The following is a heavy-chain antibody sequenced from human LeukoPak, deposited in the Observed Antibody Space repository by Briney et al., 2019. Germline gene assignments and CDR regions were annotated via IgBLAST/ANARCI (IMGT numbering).Heavy chain of an antibody. D-gene: IGHD1-26*01. CDR1: GGSISSYY. Sequence: SETLSLTCTVSGGSISSYYWSWIRQPPGKGLEWIGYIYYSGSTNYNPSLKSRVTISVDTSKNQFSLKLSSVAAADTAVYYCAREGSQNDAFDIWGQGTMVTVSS. CDR3: AREGSQNDAFDI. V-gene: IGHV4-59*01. CDR2: IYYSGST. J-gene: IGHJ3*02.